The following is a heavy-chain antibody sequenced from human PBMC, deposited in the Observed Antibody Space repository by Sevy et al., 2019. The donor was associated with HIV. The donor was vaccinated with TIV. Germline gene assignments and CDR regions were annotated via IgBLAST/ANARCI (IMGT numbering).Heavy chain of an antibody. CDR3: ARTGPPAYYYASSGSDY. CDR1: GFTFSSYS. J-gene: IGHJ4*02. Sequence: GGSLRLSCAASGFTFSSYSMNWVRQAPGKGLEWVSYISSSSSTIYYADSVKGRFTISRDNAKNSLYLQMNSLRAEDTAVYYCARTGPPAYYYASSGSDYWGQGTLVTVSS. CDR2: ISSSSSTI. D-gene: IGHD3-22*01. V-gene: IGHV3-48*01.